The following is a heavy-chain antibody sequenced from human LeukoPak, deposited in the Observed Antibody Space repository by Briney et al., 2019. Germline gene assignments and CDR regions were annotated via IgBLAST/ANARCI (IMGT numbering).Heavy chain of an antibody. J-gene: IGHJ5*02. Sequence: GESLQISFKGSGYSLTSYWIGWVRQMPGKGLEWMGIIYPGDSDTRYSPSFQGQVTISADKSISTAYLQWSSLKASDTAMYYCARGSTSLANWFDPWGQGTLVTVPA. CDR2: IYPGDSDT. V-gene: IGHV5-51*01. CDR1: GYSLTSYW. CDR3: ARGSTSLANWFDP. D-gene: IGHD2-2*01.